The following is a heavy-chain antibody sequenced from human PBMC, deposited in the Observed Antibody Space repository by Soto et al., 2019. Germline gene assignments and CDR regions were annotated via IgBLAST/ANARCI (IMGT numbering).Heavy chain of an antibody. CDR1: GGTFSSYA. CDR3: ARDRVNYYDSSGYHTLDY. D-gene: IGHD3-22*01. V-gene: IGHV1-69*13. CDR2: IIPIFGTA. J-gene: IGHJ4*02. Sequence: SVKVSCKASGGTFSSYAISWVRQAPGQGLEWMGGIIPIFGTANYAQKFQGRVTITADESTSTAYMELSSLRSEDTAVYYCARDRVNYYDSSGYHTLDYWGQGTLVTVSS.